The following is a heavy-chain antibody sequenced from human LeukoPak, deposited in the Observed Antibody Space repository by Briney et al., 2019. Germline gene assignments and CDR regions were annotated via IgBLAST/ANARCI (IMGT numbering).Heavy chain of an antibody. V-gene: IGHV3-21*01. J-gene: IGHJ4*02. CDR1: GFTFSSYS. CDR2: ISSSSSYI. D-gene: IGHD2-15*01. CDR3: VREHRSALDS. Sequence: GGSLRLSCAASGFTFSSYSMNWVRQAPGKGLEWVSAISSSSSYIYYADSVKGRFTISRDNAKNSLYLQMNSLRAEDMAVYYCVREHRSALDSWGQGTLVTVSS.